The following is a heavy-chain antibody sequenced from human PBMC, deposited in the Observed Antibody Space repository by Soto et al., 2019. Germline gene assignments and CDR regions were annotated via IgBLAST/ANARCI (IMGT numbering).Heavy chain of an antibody. CDR3: ARVITSSGWYEDY. J-gene: IGHJ4*02. V-gene: IGHV3-48*01. Sequence: YYADSVKGRFTVSRDNAKNSLYLQMNSLRAEDTAVYYCARVITSSGWYEDYWGQGTLVTVSS. D-gene: IGHD6-19*01.